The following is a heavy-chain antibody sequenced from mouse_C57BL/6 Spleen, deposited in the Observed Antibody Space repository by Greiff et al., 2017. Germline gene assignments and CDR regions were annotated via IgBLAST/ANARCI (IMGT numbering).Heavy chain of an antibody. CDR3: ARGDYDVDYAMDY. CDR1: GYAFSSSW. J-gene: IGHJ4*01. Sequence: QVQLKQSGPELVKPGASVKISCKASGYAFSSSWMNWVKQRPGKGLEWIGRIYPGDGDTNFNGKFKGKATLTADKSSSTAYMQLSSLTSEDSAVYFCARGDYDVDYAMDYWGQGTSVTVSS. V-gene: IGHV1-82*01. D-gene: IGHD2-4*01. CDR2: IYPGDGDT.